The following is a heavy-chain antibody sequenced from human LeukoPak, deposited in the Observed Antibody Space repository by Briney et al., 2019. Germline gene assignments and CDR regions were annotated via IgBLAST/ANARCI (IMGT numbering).Heavy chain of an antibody. V-gene: IGHV4-30-2*01. J-gene: IGHJ4*02. CDR1: GGSISSGGYY. CDR2: IYHSGST. Sequence: SETLSLTCTVSGGSISSGGYYWSWIRQPPGKGLEWIGYIYHSGSTYYNPSLKSRVTISVDRSKNQFSLKVSSVTAPDTAVYYCARVTVAGTVFDYWGQGILVTVSS. CDR3: ARVTVAGTVFDY. D-gene: IGHD6-19*01.